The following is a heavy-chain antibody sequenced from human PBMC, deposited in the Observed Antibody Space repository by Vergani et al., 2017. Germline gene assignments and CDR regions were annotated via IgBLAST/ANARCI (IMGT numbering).Heavy chain of an antibody. J-gene: IGHJ3*01. CDR2: VSTGTKSQ. CDR3: AREYSSTSGRAFDF. CDR1: GFALNRHA. Sequence: VQLVESGGGVVQPGTSLRLSCVVSGFALNRHAMYWVRQAPGKGLEWVSFVSTGTKSQSYAESVKGRFTISRDSAKNSLYLQMDNLRAEDTAVYYCAREYSSTSGRAFDFWGQGTKVTVSS. D-gene: IGHD2-2*01. V-gene: IGHV3-48*01.